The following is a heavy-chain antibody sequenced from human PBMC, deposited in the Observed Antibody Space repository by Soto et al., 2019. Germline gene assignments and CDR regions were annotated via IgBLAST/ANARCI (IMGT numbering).Heavy chain of an antibody. CDR3: ARAPSPRGYSSSWYQGGRGPYYFDY. Sequence: SETLSLTCAVYGGSFSGYYWSWIRQPPGKGLEWIGEINHSGSTNYNPSLKSRVTISVDTSKNQFSLKLSSVTAADTAVYYCARAPSPRGYSSSWYQGGRGPYYFDYWGQGTLVTVSS. D-gene: IGHD6-13*01. CDR1: GGSFSGYY. CDR2: INHSGST. V-gene: IGHV4-34*01. J-gene: IGHJ4*02.